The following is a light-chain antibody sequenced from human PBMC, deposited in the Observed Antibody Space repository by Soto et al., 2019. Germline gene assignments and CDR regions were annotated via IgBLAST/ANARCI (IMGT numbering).Light chain of an antibody. CDR1: QSISSY. CDR2: DAS. V-gene: IGKV1-33*01. CDR3: QQYDNLPLT. Sequence: DIQMTQSPSSLSASVGDRVTITCRASQSISSYLNWYQVKPGKAPKLVIYDASILEPGVPARFRGSGSGTYFTFTIADLQPEDIATYYCQQYDNLPLTFGGGTNVQIK. J-gene: IGKJ4*01.